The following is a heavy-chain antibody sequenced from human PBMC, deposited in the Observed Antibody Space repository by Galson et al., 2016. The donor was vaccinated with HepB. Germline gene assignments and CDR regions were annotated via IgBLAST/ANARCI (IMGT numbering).Heavy chain of an antibody. J-gene: IGHJ5*02. V-gene: IGHV3-20*01. CDR1: GFIFDDYA. CDR3: ARDVRSRIGGVDKWFDP. D-gene: IGHD2-15*01. CDR2: INWNGGTT. Sequence: SLRLSCAASGFIFDDYAMSWVRQVPWKGLEWVSGINWNGGTTAYADAVKGRFTISRDNAKNSLYLQMNSLRAEDSALYHCARDVRSRIGGVDKWFDPWGQGTLVTVSS.